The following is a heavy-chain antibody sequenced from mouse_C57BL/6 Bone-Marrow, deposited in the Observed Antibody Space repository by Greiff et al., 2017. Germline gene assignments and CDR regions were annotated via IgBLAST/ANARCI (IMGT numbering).Heavy chain of an antibody. CDR1: GFTFSSYA. CDR2: ISDGGSYT. CDR3: AYSNVRDYYAMDY. D-gene: IGHD2-5*01. V-gene: IGHV5-4*03. J-gene: IGHJ4*01. Sequence: EVKLVESGGGLVKPGGSLKLSCAASGFTFSSYAMSWVRQTPEKRLEWVATISDGGSYTYYPDNVKGRFTISRDNAKNNLYLQMSHLKSEGTAMYYCAYSNVRDYYAMDYWGQGTSVTVSS.